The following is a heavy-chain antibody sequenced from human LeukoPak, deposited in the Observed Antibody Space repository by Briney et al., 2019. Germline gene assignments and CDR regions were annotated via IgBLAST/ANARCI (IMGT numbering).Heavy chain of an antibody. V-gene: IGHV3-21*01. J-gene: IGHJ4*02. CDR3: ARDLAYSRLDY. D-gene: IGHD5-18*01. Sequence: GGSLRLSCAASGLTFSSYSMNWVRQAPGKGLEWVSSISSSSSFIYYADSVKGRFTISRDNAENSLYLQMNSLRVEDTALYYCARDLAYSRLDYWGQGMLVTVSS. CDR2: ISSSSSFI. CDR1: GLTFSSYS.